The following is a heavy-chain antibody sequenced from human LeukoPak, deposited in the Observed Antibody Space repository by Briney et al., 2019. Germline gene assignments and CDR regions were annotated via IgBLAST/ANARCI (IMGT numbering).Heavy chain of an antibody. V-gene: IGHV1-8*01. CDR1: GYTFTNYN. CDR3: ARDLSGSYGP. J-gene: IGHJ5*02. D-gene: IGHD1-26*01. Sequence: ASVKVSCKASGYTFTNYNIDWVRQATGQGPEWMGWMNPNSGNTGYAQKFQGRVTMTRDTSISTAYMELSSLRSEDTAVYYCARDLSGSYGPWGQGTLVTVSS. CDR2: MNPNSGNT.